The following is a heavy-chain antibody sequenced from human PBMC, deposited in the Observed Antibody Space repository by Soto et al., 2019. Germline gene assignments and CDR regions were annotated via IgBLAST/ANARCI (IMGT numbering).Heavy chain of an antibody. D-gene: IGHD6-13*01. J-gene: IGHJ4*02. CDR2: INPSGGST. Sequence: ASVKVSCKASGYTFTNYYIHWVRQAPGQGLEWMGLINPSGGSTTYAQKFQGRVTMTRDTSTSTVYMKISSLRSEDTAVYYCARGISSWPYYFDYWGQGTLVTVSS. CDR3: ARGISSWPYYFDY. CDR1: GYTFTNYY. V-gene: IGHV1-46*03.